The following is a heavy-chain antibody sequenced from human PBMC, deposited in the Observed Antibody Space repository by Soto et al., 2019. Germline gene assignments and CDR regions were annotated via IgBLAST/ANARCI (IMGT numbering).Heavy chain of an antibody. D-gene: IGHD4-4*01. CDR1: GGSISSGGYY. Sequence: QVQLQESGPGLVKPSQTLSLTCTVSGGSISSGGYYWSWIRQHPGKGLEWIGYIYYSGSTYYNPSLQSRVTISVDTSKNQFSLKLSSVTAADTAVYYCARTTTTVTVGAFDIWGQGTMVTVSS. V-gene: IGHV4-31*03. CDR2: IYYSGST. J-gene: IGHJ3*02. CDR3: ARTTTTVTVGAFDI.